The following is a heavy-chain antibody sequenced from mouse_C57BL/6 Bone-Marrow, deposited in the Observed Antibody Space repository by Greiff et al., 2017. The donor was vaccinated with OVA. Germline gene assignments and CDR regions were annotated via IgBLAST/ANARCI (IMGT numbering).Heavy chain of an antibody. V-gene: IGHV1-50*01. Sequence: QVQLQQPGAELVKPGASVKLSCKASGYTFTSYWMPWVKQRPGQGLEWIGEIDPSDSYTNYTQKFKGKATLTVDTSTSTAYMQLSSLTSEDSAVYYCAKEGIDYYGSSYDCYAMDYWGQGTSVTVSS. J-gene: IGHJ4*01. CDR1: GYTFTSYW. D-gene: IGHD1-1*01. CDR2: IDPSDSYT. CDR3: AKEGIDYYGSSYDCYAMDY.